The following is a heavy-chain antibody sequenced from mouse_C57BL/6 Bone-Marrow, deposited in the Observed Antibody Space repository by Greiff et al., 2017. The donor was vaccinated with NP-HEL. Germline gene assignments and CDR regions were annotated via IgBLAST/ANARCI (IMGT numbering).Heavy chain of an antibody. Sequence: EVKLMESGGDLVKPGGSLKLPCAAPGFTFSSYGMSWVRQTPDRRLEWVATISSGSIYTYYPDSVTGRFPISRDNAKNTLYLQMSSLKSEDTAMYYCARDGVYGIVDYWGQGTTLTVSA. J-gene: IGHJ2*01. CDR1: GFTFSSYG. V-gene: IGHV5-6*01. D-gene: IGHD2-1*01. CDR2: ISSGSIYT. CDR3: ARDGVYGIVDY.